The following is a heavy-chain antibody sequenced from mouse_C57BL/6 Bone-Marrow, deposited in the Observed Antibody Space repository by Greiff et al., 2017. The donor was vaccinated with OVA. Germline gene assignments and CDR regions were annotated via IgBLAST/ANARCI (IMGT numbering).Heavy chain of an antibody. Sequence: EVMLVESGGGLVQSGRSLRLSCATSGFTFSDFYMEWVRQAPGKGLEWIAASSNKANDSTTAYSASVKGRFIVSRDTSQSILYLQMNALSAGDTAINYCARDYGYYGEFDYWGQGTTLTVSS. J-gene: IGHJ2*01. CDR3: ARDYGYYGEFDY. CDR1: GFTFSDFY. V-gene: IGHV7-1*01. CDR2: SSNKANDSTT. D-gene: IGHD2-3*01.